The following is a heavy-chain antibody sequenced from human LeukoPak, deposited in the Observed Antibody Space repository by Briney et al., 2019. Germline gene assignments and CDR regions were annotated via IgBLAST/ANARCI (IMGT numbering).Heavy chain of an antibody. J-gene: IGHJ4*02. CDR1: GHTFTGYY. Sequence: ASVKVSCKASGHTFTGYYTHWVRQAPGQGLEWMGWINPNGGGTNYAQKFQGRVTMTRDTSISTAYMELNRLTFDDTALYYCAGGITGGDFWGQGTLVTVSS. V-gene: IGHV1-2*02. CDR2: INPNGGGT. D-gene: IGHD1-14*01. CDR3: AGGITGGDF.